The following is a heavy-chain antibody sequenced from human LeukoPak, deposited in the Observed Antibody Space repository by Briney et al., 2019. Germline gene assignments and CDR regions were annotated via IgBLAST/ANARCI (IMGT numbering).Heavy chain of an antibody. Sequence: PGGSLRLSCAASGFTFSSYGMHWVRQAPGKGLEWVAFIRYDGSNKYYADSVKGRFTISRDNSKNTLYLQMNSLRAEDTAVYYCAKAGNDFWSGYYDFDDWGQGTLVTVSS. J-gene: IGHJ4*02. D-gene: IGHD3-3*01. V-gene: IGHV3-30*02. CDR2: IRYDGSNK. CDR1: GFTFSSYG. CDR3: AKAGNDFWSGYYDFDD.